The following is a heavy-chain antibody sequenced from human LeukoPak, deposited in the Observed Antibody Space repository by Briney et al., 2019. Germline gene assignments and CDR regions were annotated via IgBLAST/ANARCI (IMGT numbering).Heavy chain of an antibody. J-gene: IGHJ4*02. CDR3: AAARVLRFLEWLPDFDY. CDR2: FDPEDGET. CDR1: GYTLTELS. D-gene: IGHD3-3*01. V-gene: IGHV1-24*01. Sequence: ASVKVSCKVSGYTLTELSMHWVRQAPGKGLEWMGGFDPEDGETIYAQKFQGRVTTTEDTSTDTAYMELSSLRSEDTAVYYCAAARVLRFLEWLPDFDYWGQGTLVTVSS.